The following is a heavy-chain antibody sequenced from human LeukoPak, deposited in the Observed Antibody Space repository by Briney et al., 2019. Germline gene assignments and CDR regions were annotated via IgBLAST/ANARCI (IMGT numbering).Heavy chain of an antibody. D-gene: IGHD3-22*01. CDR1: GFTFSSYA. J-gene: IGHJ4*02. Sequence: GGSLRLSCAASGFTFSSYAMSWVRQAPGKGLEWVSAISGSGGSTYYTDSVKGRFTISRDNSKNTLYLQMNSLRAEDTAVYYCAKDVIRYDSSGSNWGQGTLVTVSS. CDR2: ISGSGGST. V-gene: IGHV3-23*01. CDR3: AKDVIRYDSSGSN.